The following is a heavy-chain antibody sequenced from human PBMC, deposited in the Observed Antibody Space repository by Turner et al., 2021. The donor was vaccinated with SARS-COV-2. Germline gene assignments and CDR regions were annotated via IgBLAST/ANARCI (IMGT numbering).Heavy chain of an antibody. V-gene: IGHV4-59*08. CDR1: GGSISSKS. J-gene: IGHJ6*02. CDR2: FYKIGSI. Sequence: QVQLQESGPGLVRPSETLSLTCTVPGGSISSKSWSWIRQSPGRGLEWIGHFYKIGSIDYNPTLRSRVTISVDTSKNQLSLNLISMTAADTAVYYCARHQGSTSGYDHGMNVWGQGTAVIVSS. CDR3: ARHQGSTSGYDHGMNV. D-gene: IGHD1-1*01.